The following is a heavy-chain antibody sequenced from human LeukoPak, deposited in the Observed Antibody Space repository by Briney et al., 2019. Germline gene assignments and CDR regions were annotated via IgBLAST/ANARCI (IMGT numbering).Heavy chain of an antibody. J-gene: IGHJ4*01. CDR3: ARPASDY. V-gene: IGHV4-39*01. CDR2: MFYTGNT. CDR1: GDSITMSSFF. Sequence: SETLSLTCSVSGDSITMSSFFWGWIRQPPGKGLEWIGTMFYTGNTYYNPSLQSRVTISVDTSKNQFSLKLSSVTAADTAVYYCARPASDYWGRGTLVIVSS.